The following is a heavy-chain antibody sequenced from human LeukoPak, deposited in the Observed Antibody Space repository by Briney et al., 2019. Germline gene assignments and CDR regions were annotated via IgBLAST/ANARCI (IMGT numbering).Heavy chain of an antibody. CDR1: GFTFDKYW. J-gene: IGHJ4*02. CDR2: INQDGRVK. Sequence: GGSLRLSCAASGFTFDKYWMDWVRQAPGKGLEWVAQINQDGRVKHYVDSVKGRFTISRDNAKNLVSLQMSRLRAEDTAVYYCARGSDYSNGNIYEDDFEYWGQGTLVTVSS. D-gene: IGHD2-8*01. V-gene: IGHV3-7*01. CDR3: ARGSDYSNGNIYEDDFEY.